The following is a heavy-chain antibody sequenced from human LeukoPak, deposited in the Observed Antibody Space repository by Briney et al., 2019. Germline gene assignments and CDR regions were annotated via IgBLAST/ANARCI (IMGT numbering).Heavy chain of an antibody. D-gene: IGHD3-22*01. CDR2: IYYSGST. Sequence: SETLSLTCTVSGGSISSYYWSWIRQPPGKGLEWIGYIYYSGSTNYNPSLKSRVTISVDTSKNQFSLKLSSVTAADTAVYYCARNYDSSGYYPTYFDYWGQGTLVTVSS. J-gene: IGHJ4*02. CDR1: GGSISSYY. V-gene: IGHV4-59*08. CDR3: ARNYDSSGYYPTYFDY.